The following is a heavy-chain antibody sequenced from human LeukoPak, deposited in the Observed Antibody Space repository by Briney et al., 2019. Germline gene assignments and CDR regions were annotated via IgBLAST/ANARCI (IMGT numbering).Heavy chain of an antibody. J-gene: IGHJ4*02. CDR1: GGSISSSSYY. D-gene: IGHD3-22*01. CDR3: ARAPHFFDTTGSRYYFDY. CDR2: IYYSGST. V-gene: IGHV4-39*07. Sequence: PSETLSLTCTVSGGSISSSSYYWGWIRQPPVKGLEWIGSIYYSGSTYYNPSLKSRVTISVDASKNQFSLNLRSVTAADTAVYYCARAPHFFDTTGSRYYFDYWGQGALVTVSS.